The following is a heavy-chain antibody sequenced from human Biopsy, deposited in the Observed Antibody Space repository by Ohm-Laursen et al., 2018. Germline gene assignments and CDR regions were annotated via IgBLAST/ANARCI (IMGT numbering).Heavy chain of an antibody. CDR1: GYSFTTYD. CDR3: ARGSPRRVSIFEASIYWFDT. CDR2: MIPNSGKT. Sequence: VSSVKVSCKASGYSFTTYDVNWVRQARGQGLEWMGWMIPNSGKTGYAQRFQGRVTLTMNTSIGTAYMELSGLRSEDTAVYYCARGSPRRVSIFEASIYWFDTWGQGTLVTVSP. D-gene: IGHD6-6*01. J-gene: IGHJ5*02. V-gene: IGHV1-8*01.